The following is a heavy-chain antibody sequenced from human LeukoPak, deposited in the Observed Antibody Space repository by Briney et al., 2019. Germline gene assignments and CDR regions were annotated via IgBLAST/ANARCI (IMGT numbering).Heavy chain of an antibody. CDR3: ARGQYSGNDLGNWFDP. CDR1: GFTFSSYW. J-gene: IGHJ5*02. Sequence: GGSLRLSCAASGFTFSSYWMTWVRQAPGKGLEWVAVISYDGINKYYADSVKGRFTISRDNSKNTLYLQMNSLRAEDTAVYYCARGQYSGNDLGNWFDPWGQGTLVTVSS. D-gene: IGHD5-12*01. CDR2: ISYDGINK. V-gene: IGHV3-30*03.